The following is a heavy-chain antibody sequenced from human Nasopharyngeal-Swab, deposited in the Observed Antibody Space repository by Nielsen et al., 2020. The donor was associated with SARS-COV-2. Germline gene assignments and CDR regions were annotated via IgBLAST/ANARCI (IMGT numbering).Heavy chain of an antibody. CDR3: ARAYSGSYGYNYYGMDV. CDR2: ISSSSSYI. V-gene: IGHV3-21*04. CDR1: GFTFSSYS. Sequence: GESLKISCAASGFTFSSYSMNWVRQAPGKGLEWVSSISSSSSYIYYADSVKGRFTISRDNAKNSLYLQMNSLRAEDTALYHCARAYSGSYGYNYYGMDVWGQGTTVTVSS. J-gene: IGHJ6*02. D-gene: IGHD1-26*01.